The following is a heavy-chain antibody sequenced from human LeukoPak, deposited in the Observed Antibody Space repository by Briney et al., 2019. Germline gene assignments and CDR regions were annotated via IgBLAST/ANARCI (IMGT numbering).Heavy chain of an antibody. CDR3: VRFYCSGFSCYDY. V-gene: IGHV3-74*01. J-gene: IGHJ4*02. CDR2: INSDGSST. D-gene: IGHD2-15*01. Sequence: PGRSLRLSCAASGFIFKLYWMHWVRQAPGKGLMWVSRINSDGSSTNYADSVKGRFTISRDNAKNTLYLQMDSLRAEDTAVYYCVRFYCSGFSCYDYWGQGTLVTVSS. CDR1: GFIFKLYW.